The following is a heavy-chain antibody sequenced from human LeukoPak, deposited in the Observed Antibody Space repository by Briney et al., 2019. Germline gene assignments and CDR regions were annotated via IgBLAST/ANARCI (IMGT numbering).Heavy chain of an antibody. CDR2: ISSRSGYT. D-gene: IGHD2-15*01. V-gene: IGHV3-21*01. CDR1: GFTFSSYS. Sequence: AGGSLRLSCAASGFTFSSYSMNWVRQAPGKGLEWVSSISSRSGYTYDADSVKGRFTISRDNAKNSLYLQMNSLRAEDTVVYYCARVVPDTPYYYYGMDVWSQGITVTVSS. CDR3: ARVVPDTPYYYYGMDV. J-gene: IGHJ6*02.